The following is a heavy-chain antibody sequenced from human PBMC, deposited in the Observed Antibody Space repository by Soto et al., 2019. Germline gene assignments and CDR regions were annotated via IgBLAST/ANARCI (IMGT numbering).Heavy chain of an antibody. CDR2: IIPLFGTP. CDR1: GGSFREYA. D-gene: IGHD5-18*01. Sequence: QVQLVQSGAAVRKTGSSVTVSCKASGGSFREYAISWLLQSPGRGLEWMGGIIPLFGTPKYAQKFQGRVTIIANASTSTNYLEVTCLTAEDTAVDYCERDSTAMVTTSFAFWGQGTQVTVSS. V-gene: IGHV1-69*01. CDR3: ERDSTAMVTTSFAF. J-gene: IGHJ4*02.